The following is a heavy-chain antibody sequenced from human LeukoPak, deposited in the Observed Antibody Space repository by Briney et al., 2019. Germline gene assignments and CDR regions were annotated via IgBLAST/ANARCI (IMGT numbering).Heavy chain of an antibody. J-gene: IGHJ4*02. CDR3: AREYGDYVYFDY. V-gene: IGHV3-53*01. CDR2: IYSGGST. D-gene: IGHD4-17*01. Sequence: GGSLRLSCAASGFTVSSNYMSWVRQAPGKGLEWVSVIYSGGSTYYADSVKGRFTISRDNSKNTLYLQVNSLRAEDTAVYYCAREYGDYVYFDYWGQGSLVTVSS. CDR1: GFTVSSNY.